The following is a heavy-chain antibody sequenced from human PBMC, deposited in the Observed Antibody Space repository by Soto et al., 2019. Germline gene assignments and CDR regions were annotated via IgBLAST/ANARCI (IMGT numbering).Heavy chain of an antibody. CDR2: VHDSGST. Sequence: PSETLSLTCSVSGDAISNYYWSWIRQTPGKGLEWIGCVHDSGSTDYNPSLKGRVTMSLHTSKGQFSLNLSSVTAADSATYYCARGTRALITSFFAYWGQGIPVTVSS. CDR1: GDAISNYY. D-gene: IGHD1-20*01. V-gene: IGHV4-59*01. J-gene: IGHJ4*02. CDR3: ARGTRALITSFFAY.